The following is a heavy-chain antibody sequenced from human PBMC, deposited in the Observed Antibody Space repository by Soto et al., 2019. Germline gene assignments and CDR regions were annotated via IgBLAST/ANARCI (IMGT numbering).Heavy chain of an antibody. Sequence: GGSLRLSCAASGFTFSSYWMHWVRQAPGKGLVWVSRINSDGSSTSYADSVKGRFTISRDNAKNTLYLQMNSLRAEDTAVYYCARVYSVSSEALFDPWGQGTLVTVSS. D-gene: IGHD1-26*01. J-gene: IGHJ5*02. CDR2: INSDGSST. CDR1: GFTFSSYW. V-gene: IGHV3-74*01. CDR3: ARVYSVSSEALFDP.